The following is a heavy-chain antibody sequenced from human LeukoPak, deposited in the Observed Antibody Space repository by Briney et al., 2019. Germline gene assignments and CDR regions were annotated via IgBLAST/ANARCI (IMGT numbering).Heavy chain of an antibody. CDR1: GGSISSYY. J-gene: IGHJ4*02. CDR2: IYYSGST. CDR3: ARHLNSGYDY. Sequence: PSETLSLTCTVSGGSISSYYWSWIRQPPGQGLECIGYIYYSGSTKYNPSLKSRVTISVDTSKNQFSLKLSSVTAADTAVYYCARHLNSGYDYWGQGTLVTVSS. D-gene: IGHD5-12*01. V-gene: IGHV4-59*08.